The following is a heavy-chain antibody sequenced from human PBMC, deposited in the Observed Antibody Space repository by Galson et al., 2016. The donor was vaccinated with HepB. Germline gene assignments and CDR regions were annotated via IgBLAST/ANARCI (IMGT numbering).Heavy chain of an antibody. Sequence: SETLSLTCAVSGGSISDNWWSWVRQAPGKGLEWIGEIYHSGRANYNPSLKSRVTISADTSKNQFSLNLNSVTAADTAVYYCARCTRVDGMDVWGKGTTVTVSS. CDR3: ARCTRVDGMDV. D-gene: IGHD2-8*02. V-gene: IGHV4-4*02. CDR1: GGSISDNW. J-gene: IGHJ6*04. CDR2: IYHSGRA.